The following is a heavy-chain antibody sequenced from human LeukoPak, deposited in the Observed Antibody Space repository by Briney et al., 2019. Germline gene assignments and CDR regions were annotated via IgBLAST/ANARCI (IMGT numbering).Heavy chain of an antibody. D-gene: IGHD2-21*02. CDR1: GFTVSGNY. J-gene: IGHJ3*02. V-gene: IGHV3-66*01. Sequence: PGGSLRLSCAASGFTVSGNYMSWVRQAPGKRLEWVSVIYSGGSTYYADSVKGRFTISRDNSKNTLYLQMNSLRAEDTAVYYCARDGGSNCGGDCYAKLTAFDIWGQGTMVTVSS. CDR2: IYSGGST. CDR3: ARDGGSNCGGDCYAKLTAFDI.